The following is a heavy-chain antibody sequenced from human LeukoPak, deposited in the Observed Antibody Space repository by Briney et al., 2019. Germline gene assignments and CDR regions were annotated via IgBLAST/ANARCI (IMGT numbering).Heavy chain of an antibody. CDR3: ARDNIVVVPAARGYYYYMDV. V-gene: IGHV4-61*02. J-gene: IGHJ6*03. D-gene: IGHD2-2*01. CDR2: IYTSGGT. Sequence: SETLSLTCTVSGGSISSGSYYWSWIRQPAGKGLEWIGRIYTSGGTNYNPSLKSRVTISVDTSKNQFSLKLSSVTDADTAVYYCARDNIVVVPAARGYYYYMDVWGKGTTVTVSS. CDR1: GGSISSGSYY.